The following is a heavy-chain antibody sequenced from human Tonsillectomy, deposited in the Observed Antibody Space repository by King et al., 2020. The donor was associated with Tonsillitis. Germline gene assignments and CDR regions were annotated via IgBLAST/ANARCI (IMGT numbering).Heavy chain of an antibody. D-gene: IGHD3-3*01. CDR1: GFTFSSYA. V-gene: IGHV3-23*04. J-gene: IGHJ6*03. CDR3: AKDSGYYDFWSGYYDYYYYYMDV. Sequence: VQLVESGGGLVQPGGSLRLSCAASGFTFSSYAMSWVSQAPGKGLEWVSAISGSGGSTYYADSVKGRFTISRDNSKNTLYLQMNSLRAEDTAVYYCAKDSGYYDFWSGYYDYYYYYMDVWGKGTTVTVSS. CDR2: ISGSGGST.